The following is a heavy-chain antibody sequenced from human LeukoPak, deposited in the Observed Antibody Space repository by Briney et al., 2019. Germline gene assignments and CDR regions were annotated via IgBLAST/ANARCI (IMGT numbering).Heavy chain of an antibody. V-gene: IGHV3-48*01. CDR2: ISTSSSTI. D-gene: IGHD3-10*01. CDR1: GFTLSSYS. Sequence: GGSLRLSCPASGFTLSSYSMNWVRQAPGKGLEWVSYISTSSSTIYYADSVKGRFTISRDNAKNSLYLQMNSLGAEDTAVYYCATSRGDYWGEGTLVTVSS. J-gene: IGHJ4*02. CDR3: ATSRGDY.